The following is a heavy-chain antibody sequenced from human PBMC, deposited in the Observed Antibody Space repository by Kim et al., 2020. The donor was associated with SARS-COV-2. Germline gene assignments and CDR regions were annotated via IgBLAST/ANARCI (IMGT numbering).Heavy chain of an antibody. CDR3: ARDKGVVVPAALRRPNFYYYYGMDV. D-gene: IGHD2-2*01. CDR2: IIPIFGTA. V-gene: IGHV1-69*13. CDR1: GGTFSSYA. Sequence: SVKVSCKASGGTFSSYAISWVRQAPGQGLEWMGGIIPIFGTANYAQKFQGRVTITADESTSTAYMELSSLRSEDTAVYYCARDKGVVVPAALRRPNFYYYYGMDVWGQGTTVTVSS. J-gene: IGHJ6*02.